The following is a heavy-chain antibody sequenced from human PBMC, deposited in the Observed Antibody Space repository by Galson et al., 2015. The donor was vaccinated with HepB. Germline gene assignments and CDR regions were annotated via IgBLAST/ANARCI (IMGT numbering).Heavy chain of an antibody. D-gene: IGHD2-2*01. CDR2: ITSSSSNI. Sequence: SLRLSCAASGFTFNSYSMNWVRQAPGKGLEWVSYITSSSSNIHYADPVKGRFTISRDNAKNSLYLQMNSLRDEDTAVYYCARGIQYANWFDPWGQGTLVTVSS. CDR1: GFTFNSYS. CDR3: ARGIQYANWFDP. J-gene: IGHJ5*02. V-gene: IGHV3-48*02.